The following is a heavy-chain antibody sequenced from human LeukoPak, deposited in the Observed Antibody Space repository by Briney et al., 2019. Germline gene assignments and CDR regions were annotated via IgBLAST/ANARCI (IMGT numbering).Heavy chain of an antibody. Sequence: GGSLRLSCAASGFTFSSYAMSWVRQAPGKGLEWVSAISGSGGSTYYADSVKGRLTISRDNSKNTLYLQMNSLRAEDTAVYYCAKPYYYDSSGYYYLFDYWGQGTLVTVSS. V-gene: IGHV3-23*01. CDR3: AKPYYYDSSGYYYLFDY. CDR2: ISGSGGST. J-gene: IGHJ4*02. D-gene: IGHD3-22*01. CDR1: GFTFSSYA.